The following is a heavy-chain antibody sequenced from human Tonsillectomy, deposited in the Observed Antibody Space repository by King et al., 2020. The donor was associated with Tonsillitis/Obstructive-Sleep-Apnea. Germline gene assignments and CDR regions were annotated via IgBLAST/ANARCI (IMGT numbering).Heavy chain of an antibody. J-gene: IGHJ3*02. D-gene: IGHD2-8*01. Sequence: VQLQESGPGLVKPSETLSLTCTVSGGSISSYYWSWIRQPPGKGLEWIGYIYYSGSTNYNPSLKSRVTISVDTSKNQFSLKLSSVTAADTAVYYCARDMVLEVGGDAFVIWGQGTMVTVSS. CDR2: IYYSGST. V-gene: IGHV4-59*01. CDR3: ARDMVLEVGGDAFVI. CDR1: GGSISSYY.